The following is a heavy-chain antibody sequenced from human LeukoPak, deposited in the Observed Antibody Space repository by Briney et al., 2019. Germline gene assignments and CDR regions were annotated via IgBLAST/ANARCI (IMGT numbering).Heavy chain of an antibody. Sequence: GASVKVSCKASGYTFTGYYMHWVRQAPGQRLEWMGWINPNSGGTNYAQKFQGRVTMTRDTSISTAYMELSRLRSDDTAVYYCARNLRSRTSCYVGYWGQGTLVTVSS. J-gene: IGHJ4*02. CDR1: GYTFTGYY. D-gene: IGHD2-2*01. V-gene: IGHV1-2*02. CDR3: ARNLRSRTSCYVGY. CDR2: INPNSGGT.